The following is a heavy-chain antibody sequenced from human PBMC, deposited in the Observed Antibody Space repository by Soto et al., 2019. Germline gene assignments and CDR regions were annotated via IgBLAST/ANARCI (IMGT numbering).Heavy chain of an antibody. CDR1: GFSFSRYW. V-gene: IGHV3-7*01. CDR2: IKYDGSEK. J-gene: IGHJ6*02. CDR3: ATYDFWTGMTMDV. D-gene: IGHD3-3*01. Sequence: EVQLVESGGGLVQPAGSLRLSCAVSGFSFSRYWMSWVRQAPGKGPEWVATIKYDGSEKYYVDSVKGRFTISRDNAKSSLYLQMNSLRVEDTAVYYCATYDFWTGMTMDVWGQGTTVTVSS.